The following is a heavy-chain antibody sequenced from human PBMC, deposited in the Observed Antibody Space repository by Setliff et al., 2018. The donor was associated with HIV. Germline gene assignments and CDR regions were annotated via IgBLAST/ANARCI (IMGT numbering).Heavy chain of an antibody. CDR3: AGDLGVFISSGYYGWGAFDI. CDR1: GVFVSSGVYY. D-gene: IGHD3-22*01. CDR2: IYYSGST. J-gene: IGHJ3*02. V-gene: IGHV4-61*08. Sequence: SETLSLTCSVSGVFVSSGVYYWSWIRQPPGKRLEWIGYIYYSGSTNYNPSLKSRVTISVDTSKNQFSLKLSSVTAADTAVYYCAGDLGVFISSGYYGWGAFDIWGQGTMVTVSS.